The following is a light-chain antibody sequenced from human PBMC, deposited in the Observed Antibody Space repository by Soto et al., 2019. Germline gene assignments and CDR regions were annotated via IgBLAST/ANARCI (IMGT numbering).Light chain of an antibody. Sequence: QSVLTQPPSVSGAPGQRVTISCTGSSSNIGGGKDVHWYQQLPGTAPKLLIYGNSNRPSGVPDRFSGSKSGTSASLAITGLQAEDEADYYCQSYDSSLSGLVFGTGTKLTVL. J-gene: IGLJ1*01. CDR3: QSYDSSLSGLV. CDR1: SSNIGGGKD. V-gene: IGLV1-40*01. CDR2: GNS.